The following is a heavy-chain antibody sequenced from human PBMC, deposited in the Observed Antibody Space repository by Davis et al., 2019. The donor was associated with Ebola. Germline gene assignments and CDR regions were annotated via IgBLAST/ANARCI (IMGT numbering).Heavy chain of an antibody. D-gene: IGHD5-18*01. Sequence: PGGSLRLSCAASGFTFSSYGMHWVRQAPGKGLEWVAVIYSGGSTYYADSVKGRFTISRDNSKNTLYPQMNSLRAEDTAVYYCANEGYSFGDYYYYYGMDVWGQGTTVTVSS. V-gene: IGHV3-NL1*01. CDR1: GFTFSSYG. CDR2: IYSGGST. J-gene: IGHJ6*02. CDR3: ANEGYSFGDYYYYYGMDV.